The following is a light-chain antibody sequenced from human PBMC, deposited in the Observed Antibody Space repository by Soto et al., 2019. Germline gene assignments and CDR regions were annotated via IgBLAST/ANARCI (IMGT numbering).Light chain of an antibody. Sequence: DIQMTQSPSTLSASVVDRVTITCRASQSISSWLAWYQHKPGKAPKLLIYKASSLESGVPSRFSGSGTGTEFTLTISSLQPDDFATYYCQQYNSYSRTFGQGTKVDIK. V-gene: IGKV1-5*03. CDR3: QQYNSYSRT. J-gene: IGKJ1*01. CDR1: QSISSW. CDR2: KAS.